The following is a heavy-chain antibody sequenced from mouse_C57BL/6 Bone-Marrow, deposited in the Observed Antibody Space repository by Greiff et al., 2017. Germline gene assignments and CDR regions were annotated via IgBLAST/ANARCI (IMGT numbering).Heavy chain of an antibody. V-gene: IGHV1-26*01. CDR1: GYTFTDYY. J-gene: IGHJ3*01. D-gene: IGHD1-1*01. CDR2: INPNNGGT. CDR3: ARIYYGSSPFAY. Sequence: EVQLQQSGPELVKPGASVKISCKASGYTFTDYYMNWVKQSHGKSLEWIGDINPNNGGTSYNQKFKGKATLTVEKSSSTAYMELRSLTSEASEVYYCARIYYGSSPFAYWGQGTLVTVSA.